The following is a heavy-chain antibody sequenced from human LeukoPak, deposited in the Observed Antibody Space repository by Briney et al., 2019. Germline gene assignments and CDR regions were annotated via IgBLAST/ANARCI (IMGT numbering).Heavy chain of an antibody. Sequence: PSETLSLTCTVSGGSISSYYWSWIRQPAGKGLEWIGRIYTSGSTNYNPSLKSRVTISVDTSKNQFSLKLSSVTAADTAVYYCARGTTPPGYYYYYMGVWGKGTTVTVSS. CDR2: IYTSGST. CDR3: ARGTTPPGYYYYYMGV. D-gene: IGHD1-14*01. V-gene: IGHV4-4*07. CDR1: GGSISSYY. J-gene: IGHJ6*03.